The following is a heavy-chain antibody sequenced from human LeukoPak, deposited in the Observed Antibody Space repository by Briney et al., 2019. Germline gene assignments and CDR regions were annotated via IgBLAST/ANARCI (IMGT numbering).Heavy chain of an antibody. D-gene: IGHD3-10*01. CDR3: ARDSGRGRTMVRGTYPGAFDI. J-gene: IGHJ3*02. CDR1: GGSISSGGYY. CDR2: IYYSGST. Sequence: PSETLSLTCTVSGGSISSGGYYWSWIRQHPGKGLEWIGYIYYSGSTYYNPSLKSRVTISVGTSKNQFSLKLSSVTAADTAVYYCARDSGRGRTMVRGTYPGAFDIWGQGTMVTVSS. V-gene: IGHV4-31*03.